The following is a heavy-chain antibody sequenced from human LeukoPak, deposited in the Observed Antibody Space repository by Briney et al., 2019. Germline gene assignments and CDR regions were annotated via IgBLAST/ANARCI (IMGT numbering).Heavy chain of an antibody. D-gene: IGHD3-3*01. CDR2: INPSGGST. J-gene: IGHJ3*02. Sequence: VASVKVSCKASGYTFTSYGISWVRQAPGQGLEWMGIINPSGGSTSYAQKFQGRVTMTRDTSTSTVYMELSSLRSEDTAVYYCARDADTGGLTIFGVASYAFDIWGQGTMVTVSS. V-gene: IGHV1-46*01. CDR1: GYTFTSYG. CDR3: ARDADTGGLTIFGVASYAFDI.